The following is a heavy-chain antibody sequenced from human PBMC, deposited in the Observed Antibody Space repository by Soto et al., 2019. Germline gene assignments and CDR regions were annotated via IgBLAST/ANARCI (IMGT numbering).Heavy chain of an antibody. CDR1: GYSFTSYW. CDR3: ARHRKGAAAGTRTAFDI. V-gene: IGHV5-51*01. D-gene: IGHD6-13*01. J-gene: IGHJ3*02. CDR2: IYPGDSDT. Sequence: PGESLKISCKGSGYSFTSYWIGCVRQMPGKGLEWMGIIYPGDSDTRYSPSFQGQVTISADKSISTAYLQWSSLKASDTAMYYCARHRKGAAAGTRTAFDIWGQGTMVTVSS.